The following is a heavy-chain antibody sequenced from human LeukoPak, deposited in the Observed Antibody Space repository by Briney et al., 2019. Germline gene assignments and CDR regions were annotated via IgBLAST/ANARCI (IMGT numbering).Heavy chain of an antibody. CDR3: ARLSRYCDAGSCHGDNWVDA. Sequence: SETLSLTCTVSGVSLTGYYWTWIRQPPRKGLEWIAYIHSRGNTKSNPSLKSLATISVDTSKNQFSLNVNSVTAEDTAMYYCARLSRYCDAGSCHGDNWVDAGGQGTLVTVSS. J-gene: IGHJ5*02. CDR2: IHSRGNT. CDR1: GVSLTGYY. D-gene: IGHD2-15*01. V-gene: IGHV4-59*01.